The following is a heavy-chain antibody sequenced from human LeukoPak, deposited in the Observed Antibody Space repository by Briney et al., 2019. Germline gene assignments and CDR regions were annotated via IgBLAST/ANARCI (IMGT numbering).Heavy chain of an antibody. V-gene: IGHV3-30*02. Sequence: GGSLRLSCAASGFTFSSYGMHWVRQAPGKGLEWVAFIRYDGSNKYYADSVKGRFTISRDNSKNTLYLQMNSLRAEDTAVYYCAKNYGDFLFLDYWGQGTLVTVSS. J-gene: IGHJ4*02. CDR1: GFTFSSYG. D-gene: IGHD4-17*01. CDR3: AKNYGDFLFLDY. CDR2: IRYDGSNK.